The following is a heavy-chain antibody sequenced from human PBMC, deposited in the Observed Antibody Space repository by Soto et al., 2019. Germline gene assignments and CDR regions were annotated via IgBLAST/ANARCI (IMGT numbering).Heavy chain of an antibody. D-gene: IGHD6-13*01. CDR2: IYRSGST. CDR3: ARTVRSYSWSYFDD. Sequence: QVQLQESGPGLVKPSGTLSLTCAVSGSSLSTTHWWSWVRQSPGKGLEWIGEIYRSGSTKYNPSLKSRVSMSLDKSKNEFSLNLKSVSAAGTAVYYCARTVRSYSWSYFDDWGQGTLVTVSS. J-gene: IGHJ4*02. V-gene: IGHV4-4*02. CDR1: GSSLSTTHW.